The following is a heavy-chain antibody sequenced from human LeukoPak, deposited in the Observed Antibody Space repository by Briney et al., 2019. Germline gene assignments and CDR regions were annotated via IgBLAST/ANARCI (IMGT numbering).Heavy chain of an antibody. CDR1: GYTFTSYY. D-gene: IGHD3-22*01. CDR2: INPSGGST. J-gene: IGHJ3*02. CDR3: ARDMGYYYDSSGYYPKPNDAFDI. Sequence: ASVKVSCKASGYTFTSYYMHWVRQAPGQGLEWMGIINPSGGSTSYAQKFQGRVTMTRDTSTSTVYMELSSLRSEDTAVYYCARDMGYYYDSSGYYPKPNDAFDIWGQGTMVTVSS. V-gene: IGHV1-46*01.